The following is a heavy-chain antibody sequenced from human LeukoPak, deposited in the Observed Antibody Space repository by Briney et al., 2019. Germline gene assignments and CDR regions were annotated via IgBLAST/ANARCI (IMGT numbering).Heavy chain of an antibody. CDR3: ARDSSEFRSLLFH. J-gene: IGHJ1*01. D-gene: IGHD1-14*01. CDR2: ITPMFGTS. Sequence: SVKVSCKASGGTFSRHTISWVRQSPGQGLEWMGGITPMFGTSNYAQKFRGRVTITADESTSTAYVELSSLRTEDTAVYYCARDSSEFRSLLFHWGQGTLVTVSS. CDR1: GGTFSRHT. V-gene: IGHV1-69*01.